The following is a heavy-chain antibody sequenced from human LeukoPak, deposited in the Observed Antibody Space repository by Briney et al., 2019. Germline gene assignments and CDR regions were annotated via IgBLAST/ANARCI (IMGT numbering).Heavy chain of an antibody. CDR1: GFTFTDYY. Sequence: ASVKVSCKVSGFTFTDYYMRWVQQAPGKGLEWMGLVDPEDGETIYAEKFQGRVTITADTSTDTTYMELSKLRSEDTAVFYCATDLKEGYRVRGPGSAFDIWGQGTMVTVSS. CDR3: ATDLKEGYRVRGPGSAFDI. V-gene: IGHV1-69-2*01. D-gene: IGHD3-10*01. CDR2: VDPEDGET. J-gene: IGHJ3*02.